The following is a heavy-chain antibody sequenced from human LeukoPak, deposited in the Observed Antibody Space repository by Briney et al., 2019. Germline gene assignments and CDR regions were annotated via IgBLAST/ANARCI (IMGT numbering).Heavy chain of an antibody. CDR2: IKQDGSEK. CDR1: GFTFSSYW. D-gene: IGHD3-10*01. CDR3: ARVRLWFGEFPYYFDY. Sequence: GGSLRLSCAASGFTFSSYWMSWVRQAPGKGLEWVANIKQDGSEKYYVDSVKGRFTISRDNAENSLYLQMNSLRAEDTAVYYCARVRLWFGEFPYYFDYWGQGTLVTVSS. J-gene: IGHJ4*02. V-gene: IGHV3-7*01.